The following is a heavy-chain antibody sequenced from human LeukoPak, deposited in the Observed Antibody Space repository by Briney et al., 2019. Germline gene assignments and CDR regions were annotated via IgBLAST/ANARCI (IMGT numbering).Heavy chain of an antibody. V-gene: IGHV4-34*01. J-gene: IGHJ5*02. D-gene: IGHD1-26*01. CDR3: AKTRVGAVLRLWFDP. CDR1: GGSFSGYY. Sequence: SETLSLTCAVYGGSFSGYYWSWIRQPPGKGLEWIGEINHSGSTNYNPSLKSRVTISVDTSKNQFSLKLSSVTAADTAVYYCAKTRVGAVLRLWFDPWGQGTLVTVSS. CDR2: INHSGST.